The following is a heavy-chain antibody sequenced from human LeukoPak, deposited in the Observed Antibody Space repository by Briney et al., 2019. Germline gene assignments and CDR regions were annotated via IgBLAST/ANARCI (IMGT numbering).Heavy chain of an antibody. CDR2: IDPSDSYT. J-gene: IGHJ4*02. Sequence: GESLKISCKGSGYSFNNYWIGWVRQMPGKGLEWMGRIDPSDSYTNYSPSFQGHVTISADKSISTAYLQWSSLKASDTAMYYCARVYCSSTSCYGTMGYWGQGTLVTVSS. CDR1: GYSFNNYW. D-gene: IGHD2-2*01. CDR3: ARVYCSSTSCYGTMGY. V-gene: IGHV5-10-1*01.